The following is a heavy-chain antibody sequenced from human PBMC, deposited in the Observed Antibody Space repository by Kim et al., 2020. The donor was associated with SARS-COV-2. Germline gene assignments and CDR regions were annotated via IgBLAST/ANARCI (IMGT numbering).Heavy chain of an antibody. D-gene: IGHD3-22*01. J-gene: IGHJ4*02. V-gene: IGHV1-18*01. Sequence: HNRQGRLTVTTDTSRSTAYMELRSLRSDDTAVYYCARVEGDYYDSSGEFDYWGQGTLVTVSS. CDR3: ARVEGDYYDSSGEFDY.